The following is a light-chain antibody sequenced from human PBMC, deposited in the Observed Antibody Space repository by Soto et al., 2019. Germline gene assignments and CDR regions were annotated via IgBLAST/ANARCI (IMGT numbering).Light chain of an antibody. CDR3: SSYKSISTYV. J-gene: IGLJ1*01. V-gene: IGLV2-14*01. Sequence: QSALAQPASVSGSPGQSITISCTGTSSDVGDYNYVSWYQHHPGKAPKLIIYEVNNRPSGVSNRFSGSKSGSTASLTVSGLQAEDEADYYCSSYKSISTYVFGTGTKVTVL. CDR2: EVN. CDR1: SSDVGDYNY.